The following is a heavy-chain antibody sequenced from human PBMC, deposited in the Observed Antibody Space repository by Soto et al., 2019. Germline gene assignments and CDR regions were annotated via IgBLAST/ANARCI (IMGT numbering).Heavy chain of an antibody. V-gene: IGHV1-2*02. CDR3: ARGGGVGVAGSAAFDM. CDR1: GYPVTAYY. CDR2: INPATGAA. J-gene: IGHJ3*02. D-gene: IGHD3-3*01. Sequence: QLHLVQSGAVVKKPGASVTVSCSASGYPVTAYYMHWVRPAPGRGLEWMGGINPATGAAKYTQTFQGRVTMTRYTSASTVFMELTALTSGGTAVFYCARGGGVGVAGSAAFDMWGQGTLVTVSS.